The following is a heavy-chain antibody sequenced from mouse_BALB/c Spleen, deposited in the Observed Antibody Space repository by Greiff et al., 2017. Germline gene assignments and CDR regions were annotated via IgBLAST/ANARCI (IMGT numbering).Heavy chain of an antibody. CDR3: ARGSYYRYHEAMDY. CDR2: ISSGGSYT. J-gene: IGHJ4*01. V-gene: IGHV5-9-4*01. CDR1: GFTFSSYA. Sequence: EVQLVESGGGLVKPGGSLKLSFAASGFTFSSYAMSWVRQSPEQRLEWVAEISSGGSYTYYPDTVTGRCTISRDTAKNTLYLEMSSLRSEGTAMYYYARGSYYRYHEAMDYWGQGTSVTVSS. D-gene: IGHD2-14*01.